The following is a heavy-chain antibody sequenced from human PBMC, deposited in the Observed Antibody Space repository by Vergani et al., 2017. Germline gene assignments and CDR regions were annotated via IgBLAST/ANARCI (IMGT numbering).Heavy chain of an antibody. V-gene: IGHV3-30*02. CDR1: GFTFSSYG. D-gene: IGHD3-22*01. Sequence: QVQLVESGGGVVQPGGSLRLSCAASGFTFSSYGMHWVRQAPGKGLEWVAFIRYDGSKKYYADSVKGRFTISRDNSKNTLYLQMNSLRAEDTAVYYCAKDRDYYDSSGYQSARGWGYYFDYWGQGTLVTVSS. J-gene: IGHJ4*02. CDR3: AKDRDYYDSSGYQSARGWGYYFDY. CDR2: IRYDGSKK.